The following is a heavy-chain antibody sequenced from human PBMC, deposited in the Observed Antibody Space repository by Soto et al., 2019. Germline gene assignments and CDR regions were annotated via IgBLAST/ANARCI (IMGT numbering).Heavy chain of an antibody. J-gene: IGHJ3*02. Sequence: PGESLKISCKGSGYSFTSYWIGWVRQMPGKGLEWMGIIYPGDSDTRYSPSFQGQVTISADKSISTAYLQWSSLKASDTAMYYCGRLQVVPYSYGYNAFDIWGQGTMVTVSS. CDR1: GYSFTSYW. D-gene: IGHD5-18*01. V-gene: IGHV5-51*01. CDR2: IYPGDSDT. CDR3: GRLQVVPYSYGYNAFDI.